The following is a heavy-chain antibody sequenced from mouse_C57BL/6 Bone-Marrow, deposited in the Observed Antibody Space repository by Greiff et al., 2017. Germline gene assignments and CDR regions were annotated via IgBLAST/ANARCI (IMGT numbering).Heavy chain of an antibody. V-gene: IGHV5-17*01. Sequence: EVMLVASGGGLVKPGGSLKLSCAASGFTFSDYGMHWVRQAPEKGLVWVAYISSGSSTIYYADTVKGRFTISRDNAKNTLFLQMTSLRSEDTAMYYCATLSHYYAMDYWGQGTSVTVSS. CDR3: ATLSHYYAMDY. CDR1: GFTFSDYG. CDR2: ISSGSSTI. J-gene: IGHJ4*01. D-gene: IGHD2-3*01.